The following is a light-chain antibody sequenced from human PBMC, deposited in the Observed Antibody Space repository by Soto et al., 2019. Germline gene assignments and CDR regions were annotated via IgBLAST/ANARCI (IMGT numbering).Light chain of an antibody. CDR3: SSYTSSSTVV. J-gene: IGLJ2*01. Sequence: QSALTQPASVSGSPGQSITISCTGTSIGVGGYNYVSWYQQHPGKAPKLMIYDVSNRPSGVSNRFSGSKSGNTASLTISGLQAEDEADYYCSSYTSSSTVVFGGGTKLTVL. V-gene: IGLV2-14*01. CDR1: SIGVGGYNY. CDR2: DVS.